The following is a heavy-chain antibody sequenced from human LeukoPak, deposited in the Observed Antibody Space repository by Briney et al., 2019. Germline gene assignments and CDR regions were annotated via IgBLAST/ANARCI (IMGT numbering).Heavy chain of an antibody. V-gene: IGHV4-4*07. J-gene: IGHJ4*02. Sequence: PSETLSLTCTVSGASISSYYWSWIRQPAGKGLEWIGRIYTGGGTNYNPSLKSRVSISVDTSKNQFSLKLSSVTAADTAVYYCARDHYYDSSGYRFWGQGTLVTVSS. D-gene: IGHD3-22*01. CDR1: GASISSYY. CDR3: ARDHYYDSSGYRF. CDR2: IYTGGGT.